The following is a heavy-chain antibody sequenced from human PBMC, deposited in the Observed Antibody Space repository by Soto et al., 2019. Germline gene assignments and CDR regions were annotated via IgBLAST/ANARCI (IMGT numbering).Heavy chain of an antibody. CDR3: AREGTVASLDI. CDR1: GFTFSFYT. Sequence: EPQLVESGGGLVQPGGSLRLSCAASGFTFSFYTMNWVRQTPGKGLEWLAYISRGGSSIYYADSVKGRFTVSRDNANNSLSLQLNSLRREDTAVYYCAREGTVASLDIWGRGTLVTVSS. D-gene: IGHD2-21*01. J-gene: IGHJ2*01. CDR2: ISRGGSSI. V-gene: IGHV3-48*01.